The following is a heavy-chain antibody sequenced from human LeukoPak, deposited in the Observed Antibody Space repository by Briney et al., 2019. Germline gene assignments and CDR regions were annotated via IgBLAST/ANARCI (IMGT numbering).Heavy chain of an antibody. CDR1: GGSISPYY. D-gene: IGHD1-26*01. V-gene: IGHV4-59*12. J-gene: IGHJ4*02. Sequence: SETLSLTCTVSGGSISPYYWSWIRQFPGKGLEWIGYIYHSGKTYYNPSLKSRITISVDTSKNQFSLKLSSVTAADTAMYFCAREEMPGKFDYWGQGILVTVSS. CDR2: IYHSGKT. CDR3: AREEMPGKFDY.